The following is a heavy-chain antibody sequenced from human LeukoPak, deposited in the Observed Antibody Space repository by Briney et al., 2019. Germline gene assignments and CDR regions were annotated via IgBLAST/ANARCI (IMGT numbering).Heavy chain of an antibody. CDR3: AKSMLFAVYYFDY. CDR2: ISYDGSNK. V-gene: IGHV3-30*18. J-gene: IGHJ4*02. D-gene: IGHD3-10*02. CDR1: GFTFSSYG. Sequence: PGGSLRLSCAASGFTFSSYGMHWVRQAPGKGLEWVAVISYDGSNKYYADSVKGRFTISRDNSKNTLYLQMNSLRAEDTAVYYCAKSMLFAVYYFDYWGQGTLVTVSS.